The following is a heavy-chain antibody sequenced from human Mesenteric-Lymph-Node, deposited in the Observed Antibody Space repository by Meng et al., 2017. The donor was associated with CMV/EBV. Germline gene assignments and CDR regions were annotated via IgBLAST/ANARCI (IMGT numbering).Heavy chain of an antibody. CDR1: FTFSRYW. J-gene: IGHJ5*02. D-gene: IGHD3-3*01. Sequence: FTFSRYWMRWVRKDPGKEVEWVTNIKQDGSEKYYVESEKGRFTISRDNAKNSLYLQMNSLRAEDTAVYYCARDKDYDFWSGPNGFDPWGQGTLVTVSS. CDR3: ARDKDYDFWSGPNGFDP. V-gene: IGHV3-7*01. CDR2: IKQDGSEK.